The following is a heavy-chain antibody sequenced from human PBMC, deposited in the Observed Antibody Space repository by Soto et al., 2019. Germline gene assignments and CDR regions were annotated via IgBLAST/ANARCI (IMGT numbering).Heavy chain of an antibody. CDR3: ARELNYYDSSGYYDY. CDR1: GGSISSYY. D-gene: IGHD3-22*01. V-gene: IGHV4-59*01. CDR2: IYYSGST. Sequence: ETLSLTCTVSGGSISSYYWSWIRQPPGKGLEWIGYIYYSGSTNYNPSLKSRVTISVDTSKNQFSLKLSSVTAADTAVYYCARELNYYDSSGYYDYWGQGTLVTVSS. J-gene: IGHJ4*02.